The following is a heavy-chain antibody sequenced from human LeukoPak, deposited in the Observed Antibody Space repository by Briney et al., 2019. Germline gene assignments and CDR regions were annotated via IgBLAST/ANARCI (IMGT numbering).Heavy chain of an antibody. CDR2: ISPYNCDT. Sequence: ASVKVSCKASGYEFTNYAITWVRQTSGQGIEWMGCISPYNCDTKYTQNLQGRITLTTDRASTTGYMELTSLTSGDSAVYYRARVWDYSPRGRLDGWGQGTRVTVSS. J-gene: IGHJ4*02. V-gene: IGHV1-18*01. D-gene: IGHD4-11*01. CDR1: GYEFTNYA. CDR3: ARVWDYSPRGRLDG.